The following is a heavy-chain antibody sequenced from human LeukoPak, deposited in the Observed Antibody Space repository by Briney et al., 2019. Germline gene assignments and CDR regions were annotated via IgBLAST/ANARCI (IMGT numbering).Heavy chain of an antibody. Sequence: GSLRLSCAASGFTFSSYEMNWVRQAPGKGLEWIGEIYHSGSTNYNPSLKSRVIISVDKSKNQFSLKLSSVTAADTAVYYCIGNGYYSLEYWGQGTLVTVSS. CDR1: GFTFSSYEM. J-gene: IGHJ4*02. D-gene: IGHD3-3*01. CDR3: IGNGYYSLEY. CDR2: IYHSGST. V-gene: IGHV4-4*02.